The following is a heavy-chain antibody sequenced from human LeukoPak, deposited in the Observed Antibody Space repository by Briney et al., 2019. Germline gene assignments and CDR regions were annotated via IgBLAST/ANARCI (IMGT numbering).Heavy chain of an antibody. CDR1: GFTFSSYS. Sequence: GGSLRLSCAASGFTFSSYSMNWVRQAPGKGLEWVSSISSSSSYIYYADSVKGRFTISRDNAKNSLYLQMNSLRADDTAVYYCAGTTYYDFWSGYEGYYYMDVWGKGTTVTVSS. D-gene: IGHD3-3*01. J-gene: IGHJ6*03. CDR3: AGTTYYDFWSGYEGYYYMDV. CDR2: ISSSSSYI. V-gene: IGHV3-21*01.